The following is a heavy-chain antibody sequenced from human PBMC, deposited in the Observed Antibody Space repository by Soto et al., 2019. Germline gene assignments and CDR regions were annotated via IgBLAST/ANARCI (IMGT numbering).Heavy chain of an antibody. J-gene: IGHJ6*02. V-gene: IGHV3-30*18. CDR1: GFTFSSYG. D-gene: IGHD2-2*01. CDR2: ISSDGSNK. CDR3: AKRDCIRTSCRQGYYYGMDV. Sequence: QVQLVESGGGVVQPGRSLRLSCAASGFTFSSYGMHWVRQAPGKGLEWVAVISSDGSNKYNADSVKGRFTISRDNSKSTLHLQMNSLRAEDTAVYYCAKRDCIRTSCRQGYYYGMDVWGQGTTVTVSS.